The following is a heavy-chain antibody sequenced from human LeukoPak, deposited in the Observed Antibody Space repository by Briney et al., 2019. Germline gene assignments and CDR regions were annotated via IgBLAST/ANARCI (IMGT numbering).Heavy chain of an antibody. J-gene: IGHJ6*03. CDR2: INPNSGGT. CDR1: GGTFSSYT. Sequence: ASVKVSCKASGGTFSSYTINWVRQAPGQGLEWMGWINPNSGGTNYAQKFQGRVTMTRDTSISTAYMELSRLRSDDTAVYYCARDWEGYMDVWGKGTTVTVSS. D-gene: IGHD1-26*01. CDR3: ARDWEGYMDV. V-gene: IGHV1-2*02.